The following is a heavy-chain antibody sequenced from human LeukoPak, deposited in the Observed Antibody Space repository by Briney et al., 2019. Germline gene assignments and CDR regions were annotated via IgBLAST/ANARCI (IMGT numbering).Heavy chain of an antibody. V-gene: IGHV4-4*07. J-gene: IGHJ4*02. CDR3: ARGEGIAASGSHFDY. Sequence: SETLSLSCTVSGGSISSYYWSWIRQPAGKGLEWIGRIYTSGSTNYNPSLKSRVTMSVDTSKNQFSLKLSSVTAADTAVYYCARGEGIAASGSHFDYWGQGTLVTVSS. CDR2: IYTSGST. CDR1: GGSISSYY. D-gene: IGHD6-13*01.